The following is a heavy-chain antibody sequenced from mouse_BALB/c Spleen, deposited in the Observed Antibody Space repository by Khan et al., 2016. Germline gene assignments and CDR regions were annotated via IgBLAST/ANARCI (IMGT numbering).Heavy chain of an antibody. V-gene: IGHV3-2*02. J-gene: IGHJ2*01. Sequence: EVKLLESGPGLVKPSQSLSLTCTVTGYSITSDYAWYWIRQFPGNKLEWMGYISYSGRTSYNPYLKRRISTTRDTSKNPYFLQLNSVTTEDTATYYCARDYYGSSYFDYWGQGTTLTVAA. CDR1: GYSITSDYA. CDR2: ISYSGRT. CDR3: ARDYYGSSYFDY. D-gene: IGHD1-1*01.